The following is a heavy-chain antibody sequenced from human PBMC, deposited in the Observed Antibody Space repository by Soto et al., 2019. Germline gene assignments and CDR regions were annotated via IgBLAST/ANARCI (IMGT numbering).Heavy chain of an antibody. CDR3: AKDSGPYYYGMDV. CDR1: GFTFDDYT. Sequence: GGSLRLSCAASGFTFDDYTMHWVRQAPGKGLEWVSLISWDGGSTYYADSVKGRFTISRDNSKNSLYLQMNSLRTEDTALYYCAKDSGPYYYGMDVWGQGTTVTVSS. J-gene: IGHJ6*02. D-gene: IGHD3-10*01. CDR2: ISWDGGST. V-gene: IGHV3-43*01.